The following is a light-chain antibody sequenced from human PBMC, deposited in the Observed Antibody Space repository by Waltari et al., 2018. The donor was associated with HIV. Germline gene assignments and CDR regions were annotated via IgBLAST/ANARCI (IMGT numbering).Light chain of an antibody. J-gene: IGKJ4*01. V-gene: IGKV1-39*01. CDR1: KNIANY. Sequence: DIQMTQSPSSLSASVGDSVTITCWAGKNIANYLHWYQQQPGKAPQLLIYAESNIQRGVASRFSGSGSGTDFTLSISPLHPEDFATYYCQQSYTTPFTFGGGTRVDI. CDR2: AES. CDR3: QQSYTTPFT.